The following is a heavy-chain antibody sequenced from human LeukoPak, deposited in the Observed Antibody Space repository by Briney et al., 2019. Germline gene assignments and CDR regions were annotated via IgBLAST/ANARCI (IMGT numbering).Heavy chain of an antibody. CDR1: GSSFTSYW. V-gene: IGHV5-51*01. J-gene: IGHJ5*02. CDR3: ARLLGYYYDSSGYSNWFDP. Sequence: GESLQISCKGSGSSFTSYWIGWVRQMPGKGLEWMGIIYPGDSDTRYSPSFQGQVTISADKSISTAYLQWSSLKASDTAMYYCARLLGYYYDSSGYSNWFDPWGQGTLVTVSS. CDR2: IYPGDSDT. D-gene: IGHD3-22*01.